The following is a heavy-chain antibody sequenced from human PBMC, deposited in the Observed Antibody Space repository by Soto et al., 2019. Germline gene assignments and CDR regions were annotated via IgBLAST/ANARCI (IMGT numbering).Heavy chain of an antibody. CDR3: ARRYGYYFDY. V-gene: IGHV4-59*08. D-gene: IGHD4-17*01. Sequence: SETLSLTCAVSGGSFSSYSWTWIRQPPGKGLEWIGYIYYSGSTNYNPSLKSRVTISVDTSKNQLSLKLSSVTAADTAVYYCARRYGYYFDYWGQGTLVTVSS. CDR2: IYYSGST. J-gene: IGHJ4*02. CDR1: GGSFSSYS.